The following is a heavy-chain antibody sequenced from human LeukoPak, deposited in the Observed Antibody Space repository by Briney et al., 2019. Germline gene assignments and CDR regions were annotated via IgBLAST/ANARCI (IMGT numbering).Heavy chain of an antibody. CDR2: IYHSGST. D-gene: IGHD3-9*01. J-gene: IGHJ4*02. CDR3: ARETVYYDILTGYKVAPHIFDY. Sequence: SETLSLTCTVSGYSISSGYYWGWIRQPPGKGLEWIGSIYHSGSTYYNPSLKSRVTISVDTSKNQFSLKLSSVTAADTAVYYCARETVYYDILTGYKVAPHIFDYWGQGTLVTVSS. V-gene: IGHV4-38-2*02. CDR1: GYSISSGYY.